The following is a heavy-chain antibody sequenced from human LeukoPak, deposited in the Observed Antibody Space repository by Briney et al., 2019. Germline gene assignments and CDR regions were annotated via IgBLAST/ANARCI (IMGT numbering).Heavy chain of an antibody. CDR3: TRDTKN. CDR1: GFSVGPNY. J-gene: IGHJ4*02. Sequence: PGGSLRLSCAASGFSVGPNYMSWVRQAPGRGLQWVSSTYIAGKTFHADSVKGRFTASRDNSKNIYYLQMNSLRAEDTAIYYCTRDTKNWGQGTLVTVSS. D-gene: IGHD1-1*01. CDR2: TYIAGKT. V-gene: IGHV3-53*01.